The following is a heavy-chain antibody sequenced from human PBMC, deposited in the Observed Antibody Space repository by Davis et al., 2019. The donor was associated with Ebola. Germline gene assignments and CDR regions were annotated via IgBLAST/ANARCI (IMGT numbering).Heavy chain of an antibody. J-gene: IGHJ4*02. V-gene: IGHV3-23*01. CDR3: ARDSYYYGSGSYIAYFDY. D-gene: IGHD3-10*01. Sequence: GGSLRLSCAASGFTFSSYAMSWVRQAPGKGLEWVSAISGSGGSTYYADSVKGRFTISRDNSKNTLYLQMNSLRAEDTDVYYCARDSYYYGSGSYIAYFDYWGQGTLVTVSS. CDR2: ISGSGGST. CDR1: GFTFSSYA.